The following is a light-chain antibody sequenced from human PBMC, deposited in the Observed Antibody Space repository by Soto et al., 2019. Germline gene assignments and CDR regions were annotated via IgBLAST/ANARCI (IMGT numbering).Light chain of an antibody. CDR1: QSVSSY. CDR3: QQRSNWPPWT. Sequence: EIVLTQSPATLSLSPGERATLSCRASQSVSSYLAWYQQKPGQAPRLLIYDASNGATGVPARFSGSGSGTDFTLTISSLEPEDFAVYYCQQRSNWPPWTFGQGTKVEIE. CDR2: DAS. V-gene: IGKV3-11*01. J-gene: IGKJ1*01.